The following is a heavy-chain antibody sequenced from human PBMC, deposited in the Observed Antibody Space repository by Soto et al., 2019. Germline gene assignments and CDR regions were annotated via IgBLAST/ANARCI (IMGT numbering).Heavy chain of an antibody. Sequence: QVQLQESGPGLVKPSETLSLTCTVSGGSITSYYWSWIRQPPGKALEWIGYIYYSGSTNYNPSLKSRVTMSVDTSKNQCSLKLSSVTAADTAVYYCARLNTSGWYGVDFWGQGTLVTVSS. CDR3: ARLNTSGWYGVDF. CDR1: GGSITSYY. J-gene: IGHJ4*02. CDR2: IYYSGST. D-gene: IGHD6-19*01. V-gene: IGHV4-59*08.